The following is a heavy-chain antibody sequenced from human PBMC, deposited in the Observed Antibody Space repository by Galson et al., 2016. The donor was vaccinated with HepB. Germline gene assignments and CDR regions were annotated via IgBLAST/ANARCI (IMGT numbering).Heavy chain of an antibody. CDR3: ARAGIEVAGTFDY. J-gene: IGHJ4*02. Sequence: SETLSLTCAVSGDSISSDNRWTWVRQPPGKGLEWIGEIYHSGSTNYDPSLQSRVTISLDKSKNQFSLRVTSVTAADTAVYYCARAGIEVAGTFDYWGQGTLVTVSS. CDR1: GDSISSDNR. V-gene: IGHV4-4*02. CDR2: IYHSGST. D-gene: IGHD6-19*01.